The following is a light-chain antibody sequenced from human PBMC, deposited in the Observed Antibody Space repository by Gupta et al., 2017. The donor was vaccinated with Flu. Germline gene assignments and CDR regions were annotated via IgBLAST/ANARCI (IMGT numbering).Light chain of an antibody. J-gene: IGKJ5*01. CDR3: QQRSNWPLFT. CDR1: QSVSSY. V-gene: IGKV3-11*01. CDR2: DAS. Sequence: EIVLKQSTATLSLSPGERATLSCRASQSVSSYLAWYQQKPGQAPRLLIYDASNRATGIPARFSGSGSGTDFTLTISSLEPEDFAVYYCQQRSNWPLFTFGQGTRLEIK.